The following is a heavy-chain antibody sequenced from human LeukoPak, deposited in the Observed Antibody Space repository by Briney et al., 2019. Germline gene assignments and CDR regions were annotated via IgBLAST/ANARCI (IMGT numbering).Heavy chain of an antibody. Sequence: GGSLRLSCAASGFTFSNYWMIWVRQAPGKGLEWVGNIKQGGSEKRYADSVRGRFSISRDNAQNSLYLQMNSLRAEDTAVYYCARASDPWLQLTWGQGTLVTVSS. CDR2: IKQGGSEK. J-gene: IGHJ5*02. CDR3: ARASDPWLQLT. D-gene: IGHD5-24*01. V-gene: IGHV3-7*05. CDR1: GFTFSNYW.